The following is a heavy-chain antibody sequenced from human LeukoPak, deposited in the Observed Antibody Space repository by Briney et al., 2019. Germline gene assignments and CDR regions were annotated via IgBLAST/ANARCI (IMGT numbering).Heavy chain of an antibody. V-gene: IGHV4-39*01. CDR3: ARPGGGMDV. D-gene: IGHD2-15*01. CDR1: GGSISSSNSY. CDR2: IYYSGIT. J-gene: IGHJ6*02. Sequence: SSETLSLTCTVSGGSISSSNSYWDWIRQTPGKGLEWIGSIYYSGITYYNPSLKSRVTISVDTSKNQFSLKLTSVTAADTAVYYCARPGGGMDVWGQGTTVTVSS.